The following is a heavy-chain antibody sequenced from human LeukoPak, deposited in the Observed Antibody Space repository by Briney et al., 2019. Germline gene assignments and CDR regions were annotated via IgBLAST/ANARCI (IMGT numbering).Heavy chain of an antibody. D-gene: IGHD5-24*01. Sequence: PGGSLTLSCAASGFTVSTKYMNWVRPAPGKGLEWVSILYSGSDTYYADSVKGRFTISRDSSKNTLFLHMNSLRAEDTAVYYCARVGDHFHWYLDLWGRGTLVTVSS. CDR1: GFTVSTKY. CDR3: ARVGDHFHWYLDL. V-gene: IGHV3-53*01. CDR2: LYSGSDT. J-gene: IGHJ2*01.